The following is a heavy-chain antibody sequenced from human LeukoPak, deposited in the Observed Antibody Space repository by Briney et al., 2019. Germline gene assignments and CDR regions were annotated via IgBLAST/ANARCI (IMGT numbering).Heavy chain of an antibody. D-gene: IGHD3-22*01. J-gene: IGHJ4*02. V-gene: IGHV1-69*04. CDR2: IIPILGIA. CDR1: GGTFSSYA. CDR3: ARDPPYYYESSGLLGTY. Sequence: GASVKVSCKASGGTFSSYAISWVRQAPGQGLGWMGRIIPILGIANYAQRFQGRVTITADKSTSTAYMELSSLRSEDTAVYYCARDPPYYYESSGLLGTYWGQGTLVTVSS.